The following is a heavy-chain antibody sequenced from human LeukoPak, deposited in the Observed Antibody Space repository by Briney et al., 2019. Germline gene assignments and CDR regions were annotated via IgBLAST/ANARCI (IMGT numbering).Heavy chain of an antibody. J-gene: IGHJ4*02. V-gene: IGHV3-23*01. CDR2: ISGSGGST. Sequence: PGGSLRLSCAASGFTFSSYGMMWVRQAPGKGLEWASGISGSGGSTYYADSVKGRFTISRDNSKNTLYLQVNSLRVEDTALYYCARRDYYSGSYVDYWGQGTLVTVSS. CDR3: ARRDYYSGSYVDY. D-gene: IGHD3-10*01. CDR1: GFTFSSYG.